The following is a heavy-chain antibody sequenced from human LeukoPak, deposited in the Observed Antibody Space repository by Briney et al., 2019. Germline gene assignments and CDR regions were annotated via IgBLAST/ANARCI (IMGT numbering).Heavy chain of an antibody. CDR3: ARVPVPAPRRGLYFDY. D-gene: IGHD2-2*01. Sequence: RASVKVSCKASGYTFSSHDIYWVRQAPGQGLEWMGWMNLNSGDTYYAQNFQGRFSITSDTSKSTTYMDLASLAPDDTAVYYCARVPVPAPRRGLYFDYWGQGTLITVSS. CDR1: GYTFSSHD. CDR2: MNLNSGDT. V-gene: IGHV1-8*01. J-gene: IGHJ4*02.